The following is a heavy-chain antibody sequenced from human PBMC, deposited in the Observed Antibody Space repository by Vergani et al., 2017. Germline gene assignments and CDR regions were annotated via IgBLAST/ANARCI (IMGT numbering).Heavy chain of an antibody. Sequence: QVQLQESGPGLVKPSQTLSLTCTVSGGSISSGGYYWSWIRQHPGKGLEWIGYIYYSGSTYYNPSLKSRVTISVDTSKNQFSLKLSSVTAADTAVYYCARGDRGAAAGIHYYYYYGMDVGGQGTTVTFSS. CDR2: IYYSGST. V-gene: IGHV4-31*03. J-gene: IGHJ6*02. CDR1: GGSISSGGYY. D-gene: IGHD6-13*01. CDR3: ARGDRGAAAGIHYYYYYGMDV.